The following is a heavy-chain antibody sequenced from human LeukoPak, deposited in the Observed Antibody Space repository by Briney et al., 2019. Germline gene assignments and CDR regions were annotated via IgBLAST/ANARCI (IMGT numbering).Heavy chain of an antibody. CDR3: ASNKVGTGTINWFDP. Sequence: SETLSLTCAVYGGSFSGYYWSWIRQPPGKGLEWIGEINHSGSTNYNPSLKSRVTISVDTSKNQFSLKLSSVTAADTAVYYCASNKVGTGTINWFDPWGQGTLVTVSS. D-gene: IGHD1-7*01. V-gene: IGHV4-34*01. J-gene: IGHJ5*02. CDR2: INHSGST. CDR1: GGSFSGYY.